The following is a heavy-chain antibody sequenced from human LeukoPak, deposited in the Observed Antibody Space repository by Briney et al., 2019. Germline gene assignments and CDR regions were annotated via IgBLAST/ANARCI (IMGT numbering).Heavy chain of an antibody. Sequence: GRSLRLSCAASGFTFSTYGMHWVRQAPGKGLEWVAVIWYDGSNKYYADSVKGRFTISRDNSKNTLYLLMNSLRAEDTAVYYCGRDLFMIVVPGQNVLDYWGQGTLVTVSS. CDR1: GFTFSTYG. D-gene: IGHD3-22*01. CDR2: IWYDGSNK. CDR3: GRDLFMIVVPGQNVLDY. J-gene: IGHJ4*02. V-gene: IGHV3-33*01.